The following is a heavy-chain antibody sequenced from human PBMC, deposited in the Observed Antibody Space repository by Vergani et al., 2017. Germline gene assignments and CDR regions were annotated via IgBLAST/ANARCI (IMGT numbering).Heavy chain of an antibody. V-gene: IGHV1-69*01. CDR3: AGRSSWSIGYYYYGMDV. D-gene: IGHD6-13*01. Sequence: QVQLVQSGAEVKKPGSSVKVSCKASGGTFSSYAISWVRQAPGQGLEWMGGIIPICGTANYAQKFQGRVTITADESTSTAYMELSSMRSEDTAVYYCAGRSSWSIGYYYYGMDVWGQGTTVTVSS. CDR1: GGTFSSYA. CDR2: IIPICGTA. J-gene: IGHJ6*02.